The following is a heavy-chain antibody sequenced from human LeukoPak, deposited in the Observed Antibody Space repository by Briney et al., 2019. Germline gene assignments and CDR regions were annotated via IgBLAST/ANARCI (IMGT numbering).Heavy chain of an antibody. Sequence: RASVKVSCKASGGTFSSYAISWVRQAPGQGLEWMGGIIPIFGTANYAQKFQGRVTITTDESTSTAYMELSSLRSEDTAVYYCARPNTYYYGSGSYDAFDIWGQGTMVTVSS. V-gene: IGHV1-69*05. CDR2: IIPIFGTA. J-gene: IGHJ3*02. D-gene: IGHD3-10*01. CDR1: GGTFSSYA. CDR3: ARPNTYYYGSGSYDAFDI.